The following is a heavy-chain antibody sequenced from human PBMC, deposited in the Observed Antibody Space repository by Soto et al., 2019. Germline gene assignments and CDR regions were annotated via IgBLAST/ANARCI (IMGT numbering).Heavy chain of an antibody. D-gene: IGHD3-16*02. CDR1: GFTFSSYA. Sequence: GGSLRLSCAASGFTFSSYAMSWVRQAPGKGLEWVSAISGSGGSTYYADSVKGRFTISRDNSKNTLYLQMNSLRAEDTAVYYCAKDPHYDYIWGSYRHGWGQGTLVTVSS. J-gene: IGHJ4*02. CDR3: AKDPHYDYIWGSYRHG. CDR2: ISGSGGST. V-gene: IGHV3-23*01.